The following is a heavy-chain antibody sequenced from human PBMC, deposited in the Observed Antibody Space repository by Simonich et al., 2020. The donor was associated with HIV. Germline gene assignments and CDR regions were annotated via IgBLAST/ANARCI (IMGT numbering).Heavy chain of an antibody. V-gene: IGHV4-34*02. CDR2: INYSGTT. CDR3: ARGGYCSGGSCYPLFSRYGMDV. D-gene: IGHD2-15*01. J-gene: IGHJ6*02. CDR1: GGSFSGYY. Sequence: QVQLQQWGAGLLKPSETLSLTCAVYGGSFSGYYWSWIRQPPGKGLEWHGSINYSGTTYYNPSLKIRVSISVDTSKNQFSLKLTSVTAADTAVYYCARGGYCSGGSCYPLFSRYGMDVWGQGTTVTVSS.